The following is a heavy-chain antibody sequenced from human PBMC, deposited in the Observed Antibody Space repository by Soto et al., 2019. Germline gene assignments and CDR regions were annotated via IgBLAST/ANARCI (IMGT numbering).Heavy chain of an antibody. Sequence: ESGGGLVQPGRSLRLSCAASGFTFDDYAMHWVRQAPGKGLEWVSGISWNSGSIGYADSVKGRFTISRDNAKNSLYLQMNSLRAEDTALYYCAKDKKVDFWSGYYIDYWGQGTLVTVSS. CDR1: GFTFDDYA. J-gene: IGHJ4*02. CDR3: AKDKKVDFWSGYYIDY. D-gene: IGHD3-3*01. V-gene: IGHV3-9*01. CDR2: ISWNSGSI.